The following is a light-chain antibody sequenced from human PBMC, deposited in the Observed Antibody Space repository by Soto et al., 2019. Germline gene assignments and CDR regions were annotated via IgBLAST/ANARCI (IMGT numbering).Light chain of an antibody. J-gene: IGKJ2*01. CDR2: WAS. CDR3: QQYYSSPLT. V-gene: IGKV4-1*01. CDR1: QNVLYDSNNQNY. Sequence: DIVLTQSPDSLAVSLGERATINCKSSQNVLYDSNNQNYLAWYQQKPGQPPKLLLYWASTRESGVTDRFSGGGSGTDFPLTISSLQAEDVAVYYCQQYYSSPLTFGQGTKLEIK.